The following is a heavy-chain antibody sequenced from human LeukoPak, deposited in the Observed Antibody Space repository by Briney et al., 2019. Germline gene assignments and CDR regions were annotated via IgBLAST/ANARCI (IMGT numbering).Heavy chain of an antibody. D-gene: IGHD1-14*01. J-gene: IGHJ3*02. CDR3: ARGPEMIGAFDI. CDR2: INPSGGGT. Sequence: ASVKVSCKASGYTFTSYYMHWVRQAPGRGLEWMGIINPSGGGTSYAQKFQGRVTLTRDTSTSTVYMELNSLRSEDTAVYYCARGPEMIGAFDIWGQGTMVTVSS. V-gene: IGHV1-46*01. CDR1: GYTFTSYY.